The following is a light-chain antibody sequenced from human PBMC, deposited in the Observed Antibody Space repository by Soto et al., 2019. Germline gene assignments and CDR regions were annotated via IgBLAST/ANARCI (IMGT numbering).Light chain of an antibody. V-gene: IGKV3-11*01. CDR2: DAS. J-gene: IGKJ4*01. CDR3: QQHSNWPLT. CDR1: QTVRNN. Sequence: EIVMTQSPATLSLYPGERATLSCMASQTVRNNLAWYQQRPGQAPRLLIYDASSRATGIPARFSGSGSGTDFTLTISSLEPEDFAVYYCQQHSNWPLTFGGGTKVDIK.